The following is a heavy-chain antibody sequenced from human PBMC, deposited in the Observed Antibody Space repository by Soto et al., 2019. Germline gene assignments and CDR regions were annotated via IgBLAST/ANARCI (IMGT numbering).Heavy chain of an antibody. V-gene: IGHV4-39*01. Sequence: SETLSLTCTVSGGSISSSSYYWGWIRQPPGKGLEWIGSIYYSGSTYYNPSLKSRVTISVDTSKNQFSLKLSSVTAADTAVYYCARLHPPLGYCSSTSCSYYYYYYMDVWGKGTTVTVSS. J-gene: IGHJ6*03. D-gene: IGHD2-2*01. CDR2: IYYSGST. CDR3: ARLHPPLGYCSSTSCSYYYYYYMDV. CDR1: GGSISSSSYY.